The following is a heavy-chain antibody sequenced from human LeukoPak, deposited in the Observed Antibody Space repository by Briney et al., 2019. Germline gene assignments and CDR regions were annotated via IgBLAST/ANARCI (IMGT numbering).Heavy chain of an antibody. D-gene: IGHD3-22*01. V-gene: IGHV1-69*13. CDR3: ARVTYYYDSSGYYYRIYYFDY. CDR2: IIPIFGTA. J-gene: IGHJ4*02. CDR1: GYTFTSYY. Sequence: GASVKVSCKASGYTFTSYYMHWVRQAPGQGLEWMGGIIPIFGTANYAQKFQGRVTITADESTSTAYMELSSLRSEDTAVYYCARVTYYYDSSGYYYRIYYFDYWGQGTLVTVSS.